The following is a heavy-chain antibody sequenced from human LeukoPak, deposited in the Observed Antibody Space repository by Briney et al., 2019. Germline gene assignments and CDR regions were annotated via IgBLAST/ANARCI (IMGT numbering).Heavy chain of an antibody. CDR2: IIPILGIA. D-gene: IGHD3-10*01. J-gene: IGHJ4*02. V-gene: IGHV1-69*04. CDR3: ARDQNTMVRGVIITGDY. CDR1: GCTFTSYD. Sequence: SVKVSCKASGCTFTSYDINWARQATGQGLEWMGRIIPILGIANYAQKFQGRVTITADKSTSTAYMELSSLRSEDTAVYYRARDQNTMVRGVIITGDYWGQGTLVTVSS.